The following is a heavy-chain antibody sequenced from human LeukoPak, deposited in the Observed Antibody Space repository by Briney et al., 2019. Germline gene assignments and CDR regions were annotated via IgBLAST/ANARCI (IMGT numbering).Heavy chain of an antibody. D-gene: IGHD5-24*01. Sequence: SETLSLTCTVSGGSISNSSYYWGWIRQPPGQGLEWIGSMYYSGSTYYNPSLKSRATISVDTSKNQFSLKLSSVTAADPAVYYCARHGRMGTINPSYWGQGTLVTVSS. CDR1: GGSISNSSYY. CDR3: ARHGRMGTINPSY. J-gene: IGHJ4*02. CDR2: MYYSGST. V-gene: IGHV4-39*01.